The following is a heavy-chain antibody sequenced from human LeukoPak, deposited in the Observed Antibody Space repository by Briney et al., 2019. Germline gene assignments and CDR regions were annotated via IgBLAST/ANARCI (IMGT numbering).Heavy chain of an antibody. V-gene: IGHV4-38-2*02. CDR2: IYHSGST. Sequence: PSETLSLTCTVSGYSISSGYYWGWIRQPPGKGLEWIGSIYHSGSTYYNPSLKSRVTISVDTSKNQFSLKLSSVTAADTAVYYCARGSRNPDYWGQGTLVTVSS. J-gene: IGHJ4*02. CDR1: GYSISSGYY. CDR3: ARGSRNPDY. D-gene: IGHD2-15*01.